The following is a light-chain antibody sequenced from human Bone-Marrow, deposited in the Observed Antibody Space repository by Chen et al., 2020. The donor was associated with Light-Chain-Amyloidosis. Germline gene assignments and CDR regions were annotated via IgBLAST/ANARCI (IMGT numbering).Light chain of an antibody. V-gene: IGLV3-21*02. Sequence: SYVLTQPSSVSVAPGQTATIACGGNNIGSTSVHWYQQTPGQAPLLVVYDDSDRPSGSPERWSGSNSGNTATLTISRVEAGDEADYDCQVWDRSSDRPVFGGGTKLTVL. CDR2: DDS. CDR1: NIGSTS. J-gene: IGLJ3*02. CDR3: QVWDRSSDRPV.